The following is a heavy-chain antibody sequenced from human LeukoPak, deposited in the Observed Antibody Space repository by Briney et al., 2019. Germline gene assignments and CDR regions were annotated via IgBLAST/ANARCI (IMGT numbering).Heavy chain of an antibody. V-gene: IGHV3-11*01. D-gene: IGHD5-18*01. CDR3: ARDPLWVGATGGGY. Sequence: GWSLRLSCAASGFTFSDFFMTWIRQAPGKGLEWVSYISGGGTTIYYADSVRGRFTVSRDNARNSLHLQMNSLRAEDTAIYFCARDPLWVGATGGGYWGQGTLVTVSS. CDR2: ISGGGTTI. CDR1: GFTFSDFF. J-gene: IGHJ4*02.